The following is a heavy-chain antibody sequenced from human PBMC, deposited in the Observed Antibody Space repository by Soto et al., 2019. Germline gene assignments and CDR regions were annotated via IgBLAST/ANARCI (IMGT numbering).Heavy chain of an antibody. D-gene: IGHD3-3*01. CDR2: IYYSGNT. Sequence: QLQLQESGPGLVKPSETLSLTCTVSGGSISNRNSYWGWIRQPPGKGLEWIGCIYYSGNTYYSPSLKSRVTISVDTSKNQFSLKLTSVTAADTAVYYCARRPIFGVVSVEYFDYWGQGTLVTVSS. CDR3: ARRPIFGVVSVEYFDY. CDR1: GGSISNRNSY. J-gene: IGHJ4*02. V-gene: IGHV4-39*01.